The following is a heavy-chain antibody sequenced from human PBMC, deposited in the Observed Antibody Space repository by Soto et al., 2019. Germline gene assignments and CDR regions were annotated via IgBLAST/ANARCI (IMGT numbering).Heavy chain of an antibody. J-gene: IGHJ4*02. V-gene: IGHV4-59*01. CDR2: IYYSGTT. CDR1: GGSISTYY. CDR3: ARAPGYSRGWYYFDY. Sequence: QVQLQESGPELVKPSETLSLTCTVSGGSISTYYWSWIRQPPGKGLEWIGYIYYSGTTNYNPSLRSRVTISVDTSKNQFSLKLNSVTAEDTAVYYCARAPGYSRGWYYFDYWGQGTLVTVSS. D-gene: IGHD6-19*01.